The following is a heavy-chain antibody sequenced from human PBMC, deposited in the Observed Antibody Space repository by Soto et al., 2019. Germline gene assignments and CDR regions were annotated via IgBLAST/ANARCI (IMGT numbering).Heavy chain of an antibody. CDR2: IKSKTDGGTT. V-gene: IGHV3-15*07. CDR1: GFTFSNAW. Sequence: SLRLSCAASGFTFSNAWISWVRQAPGKGLEWVGRIKSKTDGGTTDYAAPVKGRFAISRDDSKNIRYLQMNSLKIEDTAGYYCSGDSYSTMIMVRSGYWGHGSLVTVSS. J-gene: IGHJ4*01. CDR3: SGDSYSTMIMVRSGY. D-gene: IGHD3-22*01.